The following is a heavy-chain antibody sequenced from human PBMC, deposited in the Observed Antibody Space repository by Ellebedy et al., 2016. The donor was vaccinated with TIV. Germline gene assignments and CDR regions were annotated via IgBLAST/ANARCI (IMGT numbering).Heavy chain of an antibody. CDR3: ARDQLTGRYGMDV. CDR1: GYSVISLYY. V-gene: IGHV4-61*01. CDR2: IYYSGST. Sequence: SETLSLTXTVSGYSVISLYYWGWIWQSPGKGLEWIGYIYYSGSTNYNPSLKSRVSISLDTPKNQFSLKLSSVTAADTAVYYCARDQLTGRYGMDVWGQGTTVTVSS. J-gene: IGHJ6*02. D-gene: IGHD1-20*01.